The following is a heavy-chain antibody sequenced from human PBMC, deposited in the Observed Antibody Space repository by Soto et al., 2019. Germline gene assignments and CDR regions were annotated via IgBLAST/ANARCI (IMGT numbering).Heavy chain of an antibody. Sequence: PGGSLRLSCAASGFSFSNAWMIWVRQAPGKGLEWVGRVKSKTDGGTTDYAAPVKGRFTVSRDDSKNMLVLQMNSLKTEDTAVYYCTTDAGYSGYYPRDFDYWGQGTLVTVSS. V-gene: IGHV3-15*05. CDR3: TTDAGYSGYYPRDFDY. J-gene: IGHJ4*02. D-gene: IGHD3-22*01. CDR2: VKSKTDGGTT. CDR1: GFSFSNAW.